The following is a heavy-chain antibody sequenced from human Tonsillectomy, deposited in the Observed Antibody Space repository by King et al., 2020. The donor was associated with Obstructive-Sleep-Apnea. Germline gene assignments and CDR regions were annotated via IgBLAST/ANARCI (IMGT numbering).Heavy chain of an antibody. Sequence: QLQESGPGLVKPSETLSLTCTVSGGSISSYYWSWIRQPPGKGLEWIGYIYYSGSTNYNPSLKSRVTISVDTSKNQFSLKLSSVTAADTAVYYCARVNLMVRGEPFDYWGQGTLVTVSS. J-gene: IGHJ4*02. CDR1: GGSISSYY. D-gene: IGHD3-10*01. CDR3: ARVNLMVRGEPFDY. V-gene: IGHV4-59*01. CDR2: IYYSGST.